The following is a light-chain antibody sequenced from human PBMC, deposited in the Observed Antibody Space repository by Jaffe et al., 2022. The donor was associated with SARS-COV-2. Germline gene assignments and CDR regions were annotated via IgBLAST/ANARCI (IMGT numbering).Light chain of an antibody. CDR2: AAS. J-gene: IGKJ2*01. CDR3: LQTYSYPYT. V-gene: IGKV1-6*01. CDR1: QGIEND. Sequence: AIQMTQSPSSLSASVGDRVTLTCRASQGIENDLGWYRQTSGKAPKLLIYAASSLQSGVPSRISGSGSGTDFTLTISSLQPEDFATYYCLQTYSYPYTFGQGTKLEIK.